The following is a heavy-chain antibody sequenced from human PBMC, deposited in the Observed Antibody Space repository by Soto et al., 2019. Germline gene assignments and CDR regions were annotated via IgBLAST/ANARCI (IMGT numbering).Heavy chain of an antibody. CDR1: GNHFISYA. CDR3: VWSCTGCSCSDY. Sequence: QVRLVQSGAELKKPGASVKVSCKASGNHFISYAISWVRQAPGQGLEWMGRFSVYNGNTIYAQKFHDRLTVTTDTSTTTAYMELRSLTSDDTAVYYCVWSCTGCSCSDYWGQGTLVTVSS. D-gene: IGHD2-15*01. J-gene: IGHJ4*02. V-gene: IGHV1-18*04. CDR2: FSVYNGNT.